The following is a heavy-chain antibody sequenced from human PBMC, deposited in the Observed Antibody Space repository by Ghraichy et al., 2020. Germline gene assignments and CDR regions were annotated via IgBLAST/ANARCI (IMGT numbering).Heavy chain of an antibody. J-gene: IGHJ3*02. CDR1: GFTFSSYA. CDR3: AKDRENRFADAFDI. CDR2: ISDSGNRI. Sequence: GESLNISCAASGFTFSSYAMSWVRQAPGKGLEWVSGISDSGNRIYYADSVKGRFTISRDKSKNTLNLQMNSLRVDDTAVYYCAKDRENRFADAFDIWGQGTMVTVSS. D-gene: IGHD2/OR15-2a*01. V-gene: IGHV3-23*01.